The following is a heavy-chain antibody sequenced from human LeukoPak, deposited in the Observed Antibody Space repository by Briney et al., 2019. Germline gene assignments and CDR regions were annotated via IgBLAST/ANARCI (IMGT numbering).Heavy chain of an antibody. D-gene: IGHD2-21*02. CDR1: GYTFTGYY. Sequence: ASVKVSCKASGYTFTGYYMHWVRQAPGQGLEWMGWINPNSGGTNYAQKFQGRVTMTRDTSISTAYMELSRLRSDDTAVYYCARDAQKPNIVVVTEGPDDAFDIWGQGTMVTVSS. J-gene: IGHJ3*02. V-gene: IGHV1-2*02. CDR3: ARDAQKPNIVVVTEGPDDAFDI. CDR2: INPNSGGT.